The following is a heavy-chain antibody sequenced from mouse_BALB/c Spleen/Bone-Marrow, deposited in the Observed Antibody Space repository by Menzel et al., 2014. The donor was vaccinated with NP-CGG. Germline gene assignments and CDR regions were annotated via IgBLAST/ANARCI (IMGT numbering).Heavy chain of an antibody. Sequence: VKLMESGPELVKPGASVKMSCKASGYTFTSCYIHWVKQSPGQGLEWIGWIYPGDGSTEYNEKFKGKTTLTADKSSSTAYMLLSSLTSGDSAIYFCARPDGNYESYFDYWGQGTTLTVSS. V-gene: IGHV1S56*01. J-gene: IGHJ2*01. CDR2: IYPGDGST. CDR3: ARPDGNYESYFDY. CDR1: GYTFTSCY. D-gene: IGHD2-1*01.